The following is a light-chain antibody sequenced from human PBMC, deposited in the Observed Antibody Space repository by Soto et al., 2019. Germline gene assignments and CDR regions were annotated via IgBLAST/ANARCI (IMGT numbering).Light chain of an antibody. Sequence: DIQMTQSPPTLSASLGDRVTITCRASQPISSWLAWYHQKPGRAPNLLIYAASSLQRGAPSRFSGSGSGTDFTLTISSLQPDDFATYYCQQTYSPPFTFGPGTKVDIK. J-gene: IGKJ3*01. V-gene: IGKV1-39*01. CDR1: QPISSW. CDR3: QQTYSPPFT. CDR2: AAS.